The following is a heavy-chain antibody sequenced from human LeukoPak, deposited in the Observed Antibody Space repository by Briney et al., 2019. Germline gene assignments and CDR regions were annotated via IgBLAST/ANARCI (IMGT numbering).Heavy chain of an antibody. CDR2: LSYDSRSE. J-gene: IGHJ5*02. CDR3: ARNPYTEFWFDP. Sequence: GGSLRLSCAASGFTFSSSAMHWVRQAPGKGLEWVAFLSYDSRSEFYADSVKGRFSISRDNPKNTLFLQINSLRAEDTAMYFCARNPYTEFWFDPWGPGTLVTVSS. V-gene: IGHV3-30*04. CDR1: GFTFSSSA. D-gene: IGHD3-10*01.